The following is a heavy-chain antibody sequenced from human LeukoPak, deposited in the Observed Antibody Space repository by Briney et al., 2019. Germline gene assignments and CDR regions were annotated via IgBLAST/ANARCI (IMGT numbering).Heavy chain of an antibody. CDR3: ARIAAAGYFDY. Sequence: GSSVKVSCKASGGTFSSYAISWVRQAPGQGLEWMGRIIPILGIANYAQKFQGRVTITADKSTSTAYMELSSLRSEDTAVYYCARIAAAGYFDYWGQGTLVTVSS. V-gene: IGHV1-69*04. CDR1: GGTFSSYA. J-gene: IGHJ4*02. CDR2: IIPILGIA. D-gene: IGHD6-13*01.